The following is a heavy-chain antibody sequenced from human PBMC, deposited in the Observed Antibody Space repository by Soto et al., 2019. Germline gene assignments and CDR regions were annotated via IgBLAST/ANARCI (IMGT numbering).Heavy chain of an antibody. CDR1: GGSISSSNW. Sequence: PSETLSLTCAVSGGSISSSNWWSWVRQPPGKGLWWIGEIYHSGSTNYHPSLKSRVTISVDKSKNQFSLKLRSVTAADTAVYYCARVGGAADYYYYGMDVWGQGTTVTVSS. CDR2: IYHSGST. J-gene: IGHJ6*02. D-gene: IGHD6-25*01. CDR3: ARVGGAADYYYYGMDV. V-gene: IGHV4-4*02.